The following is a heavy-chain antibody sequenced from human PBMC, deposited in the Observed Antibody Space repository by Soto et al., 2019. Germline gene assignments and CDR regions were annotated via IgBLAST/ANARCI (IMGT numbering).Heavy chain of an antibody. CDR3: ASMYSSSSYFDY. CDR2: IYYSGST. J-gene: IGHJ4*02. CDR1: GGSISSGGYY. V-gene: IGHV4-31*03. D-gene: IGHD6-6*01. Sequence: SETLSLTCTVSGGSISSGGYYWSWIRQHPGKGLEWIGYIYYSGSTYYNPSLKSRVTISVDTSKNQFSLKLSSVTAADTAVYYCASMYSSSSYFDYWGQGTLVTVSS.